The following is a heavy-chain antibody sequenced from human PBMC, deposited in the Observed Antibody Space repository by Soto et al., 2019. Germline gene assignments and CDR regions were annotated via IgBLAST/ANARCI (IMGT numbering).Heavy chain of an antibody. CDR1: GFTLSRHT. J-gene: IGHJ3*02. D-gene: IGHD3-22*01. CDR3: ARDPNYYDSSGYARGGYAFDI. Sequence: XESLSLSCAASGFTLSRHTMNGVRQAPGKGLEWVSFIGSRTSDIYYADSVKGRFTISRDNAKNSLYLQMNSLRAEDTAVYYCARDPNYYDSSGYARGGYAFDIWGQGTMVTVSS. V-gene: IGHV3-21*01. CDR2: IGSRTSDI.